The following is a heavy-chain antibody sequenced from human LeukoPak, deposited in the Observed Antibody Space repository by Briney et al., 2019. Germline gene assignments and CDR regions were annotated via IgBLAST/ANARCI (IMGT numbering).Heavy chain of an antibody. D-gene: IGHD1-26*01. J-gene: IGHJ4*02. Sequence: GGSLKLSCAASGFTFSNAWMSWVRQAPGKGLEWVGRIESKTDGGTTAYAAPVKGRLTVPRDDSKSTLFLQMNSLKTEDTAVYYCTAPIVGTTRLDYWGQGTLVTVSS. CDR3: TAPIVGTTRLDY. CDR1: GFTFSNAW. CDR2: IESKTDGGTT. V-gene: IGHV3-15*04.